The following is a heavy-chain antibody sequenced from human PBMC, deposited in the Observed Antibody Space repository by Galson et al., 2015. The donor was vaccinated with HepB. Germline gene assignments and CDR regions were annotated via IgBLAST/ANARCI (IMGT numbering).Heavy chain of an antibody. V-gene: IGHV1-18*01. Sequence: SVKVSCKASGYRFTDNGISWVRQAPGQGLEWMAWISTNSGNTNYAQKFQGRLTITADESTETAYMELNSLRSEDTAMYYCARVKVRPPNYDVGSDSFAYSFYPMDVWGQGTTVIVAS. CDR1: GYRFTDNG. CDR2: ISTNSGNT. D-gene: IGHD3-3*01. CDR3: ARVKVRPPNYDVGSDSFAYSFYPMDV. J-gene: IGHJ6*02.